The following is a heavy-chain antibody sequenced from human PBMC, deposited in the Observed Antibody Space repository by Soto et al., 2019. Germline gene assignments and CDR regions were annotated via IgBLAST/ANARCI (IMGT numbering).Heavy chain of an antibody. D-gene: IGHD3-10*01. CDR1: GASIITDNW. Sequence: QVQLQESGPGLVKPSGTLSLTCALSGASIITDNWWSWVRQPPGKEMGWFGEIYHSGNTNFNPSVKSRVTISVDTSKNQFSLTVSSVTAADTAIYYCARASASSKLRGVVINWGQGTLVTVSS. CDR3: ARASASSKLRGVVIN. CDR2: IYHSGNT. J-gene: IGHJ4*02. V-gene: IGHV4-4*02.